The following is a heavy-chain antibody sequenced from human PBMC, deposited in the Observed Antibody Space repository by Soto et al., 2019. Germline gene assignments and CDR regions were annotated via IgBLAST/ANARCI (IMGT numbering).Heavy chain of an antibody. D-gene: IGHD1-26*01. Sequence: GXSVKVSFQGSGYTFTRYGIRWVRQAPGQGLEWMGWISAYNGNTNYAQKLQGRVTMTTDTSTSTAYMELRSLRSDYTAVYYCARLYSGSYGSLDYWGQGTLVTSPQ. CDR3: ARLYSGSYGSLDY. CDR1: GYTFTRYG. V-gene: IGHV1-18*04. J-gene: IGHJ4*02. CDR2: ISAYNGNT.